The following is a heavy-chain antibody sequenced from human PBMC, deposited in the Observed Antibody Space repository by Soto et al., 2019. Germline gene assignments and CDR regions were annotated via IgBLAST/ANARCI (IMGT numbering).Heavy chain of an antibody. D-gene: IGHD3-16*01. CDR2: ISTSSTTM. CDR1: GFTFSSYS. V-gene: IGHV3-48*02. CDR3: ARLGDV. Sequence: GGSLRLSCAASGFTFSSYSMNWVRQGPGKGLEWISYISTSSTTMYYADSVKGRFTISRDNVKNLLYLQMNSLRDEDTAVYYCARLGDVWGQGTTVTVSS. J-gene: IGHJ6*02.